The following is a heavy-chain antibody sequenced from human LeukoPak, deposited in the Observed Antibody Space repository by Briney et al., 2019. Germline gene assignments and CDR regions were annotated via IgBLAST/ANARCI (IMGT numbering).Heavy chain of an antibody. CDR1: GYSFTSFG. CDR2: ISRHNGNT. D-gene: IGHD3-10*01. J-gene: IGHJ4*02. CDR3: ARHYLGSGSEDY. V-gene: IGHV1-18*01. Sequence: ASVKVSCKASGYSFTSFGITWVRQAPGQGLEWMGWISRHNGNTDYAQRFRGRVTLTRDTSTTTADMELRNLIPDDTAVYYCARHYLGSGSEDYWGQGTLVSVSS.